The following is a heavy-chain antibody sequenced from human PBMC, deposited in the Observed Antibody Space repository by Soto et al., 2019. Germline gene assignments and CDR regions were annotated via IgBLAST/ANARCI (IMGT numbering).Heavy chain of an antibody. D-gene: IGHD3-16*01. CDR2: IYYRGST. CDR3: ARGGLDAFDI. Sequence: QVQLQESGPGLVKPSQTLSLTCTVSGGSISSGGYYWSWIRQHPGKGLEWIGYIYYRGSTYYTPSLKSRVTISVDTYKNRFSLKLTSVTAADTAVYYCARGGLDAFDIWGQGTMVTVS. J-gene: IGHJ3*02. CDR1: GGSISSGGYY. V-gene: IGHV4-31*03.